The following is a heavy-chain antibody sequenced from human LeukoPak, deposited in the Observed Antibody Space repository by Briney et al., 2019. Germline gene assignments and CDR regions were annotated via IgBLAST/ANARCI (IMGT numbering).Heavy chain of an antibody. Sequence: TGGSLRLSCAASGFTFSSYSMNWVRQAPGKGLEWVAFIRYDGSNKYYADSVKGRFTISRDNSKNTLYLQMNSLRAEDTAVYYCAKKLGFWNDGQGYWGQGTLVTVSS. CDR1: GFTFSSYS. CDR3: AKKLGFWNDGQGY. J-gene: IGHJ4*02. CDR2: IRYDGSNK. V-gene: IGHV3-30*02. D-gene: IGHD1-1*01.